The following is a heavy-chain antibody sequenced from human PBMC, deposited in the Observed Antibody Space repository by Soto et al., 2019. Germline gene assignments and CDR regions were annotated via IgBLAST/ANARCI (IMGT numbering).Heavy chain of an antibody. J-gene: IGHJ3*02. CDR3: ARENIVSRMGASDI. CDR2: ISTGNGNT. Sequence: QAPLVQSGAEVKKPGASVKVSCKASGYTFTYYAIYWVRQAPGQRLEWMGWISTGNGNTKYSQKFQRRVTINRDTSASTVYIELSSLRSDDTAVYDCARENIVSRMGASDIWGQGTVVTVSS. D-gene: IGHD5-12*01. CDR1: GYTFTYYA. V-gene: IGHV1-3*04.